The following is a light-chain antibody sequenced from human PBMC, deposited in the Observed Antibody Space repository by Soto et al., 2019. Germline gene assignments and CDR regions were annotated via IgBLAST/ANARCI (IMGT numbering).Light chain of an antibody. CDR2: GAS. CDR3: QQYNNWPPST. Sequence: EIVLTQSPGTLSLSPGARATLNCRASQSVRSSYLAWYQQTRGQAPRLLIYGASTRATGVPARFSGSGTGTDFTLTINSLQSEDVGVYYCQQYNNWPPSTFGQGTRLEIK. J-gene: IGKJ5*01. V-gene: IGKV3-15*01. CDR1: QSVRSSY.